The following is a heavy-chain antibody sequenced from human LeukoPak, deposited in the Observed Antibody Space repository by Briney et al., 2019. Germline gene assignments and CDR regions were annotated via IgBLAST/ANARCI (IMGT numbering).Heavy chain of an antibody. CDR3: ARYKDWSSSGYYDY. CDR2: ISSSGSTK. Sequence: TGGSLRLSCAASGFTFSYYGMTWIRQAPGKGLEWVSYISSSGSTKCEAEAVKGCFTVTMDNAKNSLYLQMNSLRAEDTAVYYCARYKDWSSSGYYDYWGQGTLVTVSS. J-gene: IGHJ4*02. V-gene: IGHV3-11*01. CDR1: GFTFSYYG. D-gene: IGHD3-22*01.